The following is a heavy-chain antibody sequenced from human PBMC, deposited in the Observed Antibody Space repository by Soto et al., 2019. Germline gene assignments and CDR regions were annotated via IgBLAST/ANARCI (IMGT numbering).Heavy chain of an antibody. D-gene: IGHD3-3*01. Sequence: LSLTCTVSGGSISSYYWSWIRQPPGKGLEWIGYIYYSGSTNYNPSLKSRVTISVDTSKNQFSLKLSSVTAADTAVYYCARSNDLPDYWGQGTLVTVSS. CDR3: ARSNDLPDY. J-gene: IGHJ4*02. CDR1: GGSISSYY. CDR2: IYYSGST. V-gene: IGHV4-59*01.